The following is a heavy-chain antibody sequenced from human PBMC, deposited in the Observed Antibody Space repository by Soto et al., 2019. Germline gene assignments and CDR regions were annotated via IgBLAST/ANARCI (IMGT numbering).Heavy chain of an antibody. V-gene: IGHV3-48*02. D-gene: IGHD4-17*01. Sequence: GGSLRLSCAASGFTFSSYSMNWVRQAPGKGLEWVSYISSSSSTIYYADSVKGRFTISRDNAKNSLYLQMNSLRDEETAVYYCARVGWPGDYGDYDPPLSYYYYGMDVWGQGTTVTVSS. J-gene: IGHJ6*02. CDR1: GFTFSSYS. CDR2: ISSSSSTI. CDR3: ARVGWPGDYGDYDPPLSYYYYGMDV.